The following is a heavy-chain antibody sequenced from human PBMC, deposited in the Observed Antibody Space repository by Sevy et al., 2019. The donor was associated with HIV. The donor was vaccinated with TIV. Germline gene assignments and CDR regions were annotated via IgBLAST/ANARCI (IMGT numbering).Heavy chain of an antibody. V-gene: IGHV3-7*01. CDR3: ARDRGLMVHYFYGMDL. J-gene: IGHJ6*02. Sequence: GGSLRLSCAASGFSFSSYWVNWVRQAPGKGLEWVANINQDGSEQYFLDSVRGRFTISRDNAENSLYLQMNSLGAEDTAVYYCARDRGLMVHYFYGMDLWGQGTSVTVSS. CDR2: INQDGSEQ. D-gene: IGHD3-10*01. CDR1: GFSFSSYW.